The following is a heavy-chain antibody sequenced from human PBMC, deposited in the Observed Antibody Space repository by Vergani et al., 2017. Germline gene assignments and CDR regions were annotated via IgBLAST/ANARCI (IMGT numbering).Heavy chain of an antibody. D-gene: IGHD3-9*01. J-gene: IGHJ3*01. CDR1: GFLLSNSGVS. CDR2: IYWNDDK. V-gene: IGHV2-5*01. CDR3: VHRLGYFDWDGAFDV. Sequence: QITLKESGPTLVKPTQTLTLTCTFSGFLLSNSGVSVGWIRQPPGKALEWLALIYWNDDKRYSPSLKSRLTLTKDTSKNQVVLTLTNMEPVDTAAYYCVHRLGYFDWDGAFDVWGPGTMVTVSS.